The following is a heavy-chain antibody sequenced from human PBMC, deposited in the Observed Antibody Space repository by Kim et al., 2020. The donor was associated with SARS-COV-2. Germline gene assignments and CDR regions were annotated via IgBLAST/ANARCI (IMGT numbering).Heavy chain of an antibody. D-gene: IGHD3-16*02. Sequence: SETLSLTCTVSGGSISSGSYYWSWIRQPAGKGLEWIGHIYTSGSTNYNPSLKSRVTISVDTSKNQFSLKLSSVTAADTAVYYCAREREVRGYVWGSYRIKDEEGIFDYWGQGTLVTVSS. V-gene: IGHV4-61*09. CDR3: AREREVRGYVWGSYRIKDEEGIFDY. CDR2: IYTSGST. J-gene: IGHJ4*02. CDR1: GGSISSGSYY.